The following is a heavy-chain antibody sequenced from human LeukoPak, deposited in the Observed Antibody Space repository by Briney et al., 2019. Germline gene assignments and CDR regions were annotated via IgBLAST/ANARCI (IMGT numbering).Heavy chain of an antibody. CDR3: AAGRAVGEFRYYYYYGMDV. J-gene: IGHJ6*02. CDR2: IVVGSGNT. V-gene: IGHV1-58*01. CDR1: GFTFTSSA. D-gene: IGHD3-10*01. Sequence: GTSVKVSCKASGFTFTSSAVQWVRQARGQRLEWIGCIVVGSGNTNYAQKFEERVTTTRDTATTTAYMELRSLRSEDTAVYYCAAGRAVGEFRYYYYYGMDVWGQGTTVTVSS.